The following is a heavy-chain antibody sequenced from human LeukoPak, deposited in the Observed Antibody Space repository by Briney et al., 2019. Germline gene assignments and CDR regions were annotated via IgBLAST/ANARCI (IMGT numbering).Heavy chain of an antibody. V-gene: IGHV4-34*01. CDR2: INHRGNT. D-gene: IGHD4-23*01. Sequence: GSLRLSCAASGFTFTPNAMNWIRQTPGKGLEWIGEINHRGNTNYNPSLESRVTISVDTSKNQFSLTLRSVTAADTAVYYCARDPTTVVTVPYYFDDWGQGTRVTVSS. J-gene: IGHJ4*02. CDR1: GFTFTPNA. CDR3: ARDPTTVVTVPYYFDD.